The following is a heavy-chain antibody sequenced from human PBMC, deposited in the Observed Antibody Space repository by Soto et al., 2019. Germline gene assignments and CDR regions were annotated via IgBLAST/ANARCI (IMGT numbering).Heavy chain of an antibody. V-gene: IGHV4-30-4*08. Sequence: SETPSLTSTVSGGSISSDTYYWGWIRLPPEKGLEWIGYIYHSGSTYYNPSLKSRVTISVDTSKNQFSLKLSSVTAADTAVYYCARERPDGARLDPWCQGTLVTVSS. CDR1: GGSISSDTYY. J-gene: IGHJ5*02. CDR2: IYHSGST. D-gene: IGHD6-6*01. CDR3: ARERPDGARLDP.